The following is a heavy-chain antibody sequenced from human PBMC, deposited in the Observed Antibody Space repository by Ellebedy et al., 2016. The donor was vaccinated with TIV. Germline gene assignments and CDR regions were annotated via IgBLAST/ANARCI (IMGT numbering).Heavy chain of an antibody. D-gene: IGHD5-24*01. CDR1: KYTFTAHY. CDR2: INIHSGGL. CDR3: AREFDAATIRFDY. J-gene: IGHJ4*02. V-gene: IGHV1-2*02. Sequence: AASVKVSCKASKYTFTAHYIHWVRQAPGQGLEWMGWINIHSGGLNYAPKFQGRVTMTRDTSITTAYMELSSLTSDDTAVYYCAREFDAATIRFDYWGQGTLVTVSA.